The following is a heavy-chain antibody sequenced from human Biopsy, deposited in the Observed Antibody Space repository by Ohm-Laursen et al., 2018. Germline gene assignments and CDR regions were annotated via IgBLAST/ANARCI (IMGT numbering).Heavy chain of an antibody. CDR2: IRSKAKSYAT. D-gene: IGHD3-10*01. CDR1: GFTFSNYG. CDR3: TLEGAGFDN. V-gene: IGHV3-73*01. Sequence: GSLRLSCSASGFTFSNYGMHWVRQAPGKGLEWVGRIRSKAKSYATAYAASVTGRFTISRDDSKNTTYLQMNSLKTEDTAVYYCTLEGAGFDNWGQGTLVTVSS. J-gene: IGHJ4*02.